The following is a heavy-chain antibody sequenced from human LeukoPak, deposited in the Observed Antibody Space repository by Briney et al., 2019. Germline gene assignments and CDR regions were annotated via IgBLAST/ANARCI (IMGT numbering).Heavy chain of an antibody. V-gene: IGHV3-30*02. CDR1: RFTFNKYG. CDR3: AKDRRIAVAGGFAY. Sequence: GGSLRLSCAASRFTFNKYGMHWVRQAPGKGLEWVAFIRYDGSNKNYADSVKGRFTISRDNSKNTLYLQMNSQRAEDTAVYYCAKDRRIAVAGGFAYGGQGTLATVSS. D-gene: IGHD6-19*01. J-gene: IGHJ4*02. CDR2: IRYDGSNK.